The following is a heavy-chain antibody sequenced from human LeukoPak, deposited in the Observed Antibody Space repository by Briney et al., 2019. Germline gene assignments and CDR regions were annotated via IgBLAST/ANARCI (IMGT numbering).Heavy chain of an antibody. V-gene: IGHV3-7*01. CDR2: IKQDGSEK. CDR1: GFTFSSNW. CDR3: ARDTARPLNSYLGYFDY. D-gene: IGHD4-23*01. Sequence: GGSLRLSCAASGFTFSSNWMSWVRQAPGKRLEWVANIKQDGSEKYYVDSVKGRFTISRDNAKNSLYLQMNSLRAEDTAVYYCARDTARPLNSYLGYFDYWGQGTLVTVSS. J-gene: IGHJ4*02.